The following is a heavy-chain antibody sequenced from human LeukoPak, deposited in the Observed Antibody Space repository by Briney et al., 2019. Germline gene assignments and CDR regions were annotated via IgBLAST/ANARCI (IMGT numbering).Heavy chain of an antibody. CDR1: GGSISSGGYY. V-gene: IGHV4-31*03. J-gene: IGHJ4*02. D-gene: IGHD3-22*01. Sequence: SQTLSLTCTVSGGSISSGGYYWSWIRQHPGKGLEWIGYTYYSGSTYYNPSLKSRVTISVDTSKNQFSLKLSSVTAADTAVYYCAREVYYDSSGYYFDYYFDYWGQGTLVTVSS. CDR2: TYYSGST. CDR3: AREVYYDSSGYYFDYYFDY.